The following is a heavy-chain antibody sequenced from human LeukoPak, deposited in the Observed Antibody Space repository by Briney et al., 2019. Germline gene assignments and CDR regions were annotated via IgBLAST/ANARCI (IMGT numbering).Heavy chain of an antibody. J-gene: IGHJ4*02. CDR1: XFTFSXYA. Sequence: PGGSLRLSXXXXXFTFSXYAMSWVRQAPGNGLEWVSAISGSGGSTYYADSVKGRFTISRDNSKNTLYLQMNSLRAEDTAVYYCAKSDCSGGSCYPNFDYWGQGTLVTVSS. D-gene: IGHD2-15*01. V-gene: IGHV3-23*01. CDR2: ISGSGGST. CDR3: AKSDCSGGSCYPNFDY.